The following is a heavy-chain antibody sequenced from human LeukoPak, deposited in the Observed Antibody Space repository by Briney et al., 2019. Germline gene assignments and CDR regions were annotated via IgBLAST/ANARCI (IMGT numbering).Heavy chain of an antibody. CDR1: GGSISSYY. J-gene: IGHJ3*02. CDR2: IYYSGST. D-gene: IGHD6-6*01. CDR3: ARGAGGIAARPSAFDI. Sequence: SETLSLTCTVSGGSISSYYWSWIRQPPGKGLEWIGYIYYSGSTNYNPSLKSRVTISVDTSKNQFSLKLSSVTAADTAVYYCARGAGGIAARPSAFDIWGQGTMVTVSS. V-gene: IGHV4-59*01.